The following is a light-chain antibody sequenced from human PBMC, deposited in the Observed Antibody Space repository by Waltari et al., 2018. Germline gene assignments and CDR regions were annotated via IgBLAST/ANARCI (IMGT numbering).Light chain of an antibody. CDR3: QSADSSGTYVV. CDR2: KDT. J-gene: IGLJ2*01. CDR1: ALPRKM. V-gene: IGLV3-25*03. Sequence: SSELTQPPSVSVSPGQPASLTCPAVALPRKMGFWYQQKPGQAPVLVIYKDTERPSGIPERFSGSSSGTTVTLTISGVQAEDEADYYCQSADSSGTYVVFGAGTKLTVL.